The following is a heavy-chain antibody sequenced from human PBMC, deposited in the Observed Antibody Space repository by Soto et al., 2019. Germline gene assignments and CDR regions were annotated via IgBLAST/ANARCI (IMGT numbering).Heavy chain of an antibody. Sequence: QVQLVESGGGSVKPGGSLRLSCEASGFTFNDYYMSWIRQAPGKGLECVSYIDSSGGTVFYADSVKGRFTISRDNAKNSLYLQMNSLRAEDTAVYYCARDAGRDYDFWSGYSNYYMDVWGKGATVTVSS. CDR3: ARDAGRDYDFWSGYSNYYMDV. CDR2: IDSSGGTV. CDR1: GFTFNDYY. V-gene: IGHV3-11*01. J-gene: IGHJ6*03. D-gene: IGHD3-3*01.